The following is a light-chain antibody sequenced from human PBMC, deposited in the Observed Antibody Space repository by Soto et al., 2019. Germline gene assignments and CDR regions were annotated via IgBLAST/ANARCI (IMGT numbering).Light chain of an antibody. V-gene: IGKV3-15*01. CDR2: GAS. J-gene: IGKJ5*01. CDR3: QQYGSSPIT. Sequence: EIVMTQSPATLSVSPGERATLSCRASQSVGSNLAWYQQTPGQAPRLLIYGASTRATGIPARFSGSESGTDFTLTISRLEPEDFAVYYCQQYGSSPITFGQGTRLEL. CDR1: QSVGSN.